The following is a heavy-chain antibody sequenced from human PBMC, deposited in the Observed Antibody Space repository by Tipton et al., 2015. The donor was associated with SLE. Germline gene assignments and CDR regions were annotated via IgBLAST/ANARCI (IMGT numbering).Heavy chain of an antibody. J-gene: IGHJ1*01. CDR1: GYSFTTYW. Sequence: QLVQSGAEVKKPGESLKISCKGSGYSFTTYWIAWVRQMPGKGLEWMGLIYPGDSDTRYSPSFQGHVTISADRSINTAYLQWTRLKASDTAMYYCARHVLPGWGGLSTEHFQHWGQGTLVSVSS. CDR3: ARHVLPGWGGLSTEHFQH. CDR2: IYPGDSDT. V-gene: IGHV5-51*01. D-gene: IGHD3-3*01.